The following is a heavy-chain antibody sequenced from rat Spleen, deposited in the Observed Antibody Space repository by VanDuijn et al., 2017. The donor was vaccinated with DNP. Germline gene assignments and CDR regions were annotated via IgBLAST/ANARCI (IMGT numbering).Heavy chain of an antibody. CDR3: ARHGRVTTVATYWYFDF. CDR1: GFNFNGYW. Sequence: EVKLVESGGGLVQPGRSLKLSCAASGFNFNGYWMGWVRQAPGKGLEWIGEIDKDSSPIKYNPALKDKFTISRDNAQNTLYLQMGSLGSEDTATYFCARHGRVTTVATYWYFDFWGPGTMVTVSS. V-gene: IGHV4-2*01. CDR2: IDKDSSPI. J-gene: IGHJ1*01. D-gene: IGHD1-3*01.